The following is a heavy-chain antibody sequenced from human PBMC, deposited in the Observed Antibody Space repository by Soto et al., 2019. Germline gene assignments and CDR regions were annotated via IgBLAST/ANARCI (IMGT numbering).Heavy chain of an antibody. Sequence: SETMCLTCAVSVGSSSGSYDYCSLLRQSPGKGPEWIGSVFYTGFTSYNPSLESRVSVSVDTSKNQFSLKVSGVSAADTAVYYCASSQKGYNWNYFDHWGQGALLTVSS. J-gene: IGHJ4*02. CDR1: VGSSSGSYDY. CDR2: VFYTGFT. CDR3: ASSQKGYNWNYFDH. D-gene: IGHD1-20*01. V-gene: IGHV4-39*01.